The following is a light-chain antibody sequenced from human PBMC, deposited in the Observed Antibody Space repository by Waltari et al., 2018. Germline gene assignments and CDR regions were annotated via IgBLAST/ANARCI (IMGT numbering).Light chain of an antibody. CDR1: SPTIGSNT. V-gene: IGLV1-44*01. CDR2: SNN. Sequence: QSVLTQPPSASGTPGQRVTISCSGSSPTIGSNTVNRYPQPPGTAPKLPIYSNNQRPSGVPDRFSGSKSGTSASLAISGLQSEDEADYYCAAWDDSLNGWVFGGGTKLTVL. J-gene: IGLJ3*02. CDR3: AAWDDSLNGWV.